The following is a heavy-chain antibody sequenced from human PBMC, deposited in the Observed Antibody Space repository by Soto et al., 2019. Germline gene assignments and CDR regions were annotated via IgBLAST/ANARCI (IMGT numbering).Heavy chain of an antibody. CDR1: GFTVSSNY. J-gene: IGHJ4*02. CDR2: IYSGGST. V-gene: IGHV3-53*04. Sequence: GGSLRLSCAASGFTVSSNYMSWVRQAPGKGLEWVSVIYSGGSTYYADSVKGRFTISRHNSKNTLYHQMNSLRAEDTAVYYCARHSSSWYFGFDYWGQGTLVTVSS. D-gene: IGHD6-13*01. CDR3: ARHSSSWYFGFDY.